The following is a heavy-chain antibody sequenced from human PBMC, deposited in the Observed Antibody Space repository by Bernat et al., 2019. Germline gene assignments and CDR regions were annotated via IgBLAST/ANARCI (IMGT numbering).Heavy chain of an antibody. J-gene: IGHJ4*02. CDR2: IDSDGSRI. V-gene: IGHV3-74*01. D-gene: IGHD5-12*01. CDR3: ASYKGGATKDY. Sequence: EVQLVESGGGLVQPGGSLRLSCAASGFTFSSYWMYWVRQAPGKGLVWVAGIDSDGSRITYAASVRGRFTISRDNAKRTLYLQMNSVRAEDTAVYYCASYKGGATKDYWGQGTLVTVSS. CDR1: GFTFSSYW.